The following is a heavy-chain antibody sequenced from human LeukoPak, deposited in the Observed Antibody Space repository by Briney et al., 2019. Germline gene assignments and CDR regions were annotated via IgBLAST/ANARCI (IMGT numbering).Heavy chain of an antibody. CDR2: IYYSGST. Sequence: SETLSLTCTVSGGSISSYYWSWIRQPPGKGLEWIGYIYYSGSTNYNPSLKSQVTISVDTSKNQFSLKLSSVTAADTAVYYCARGNYDILTGATRFDPWGQGTLVTVSS. CDR1: GGSISSYY. D-gene: IGHD3-9*01. V-gene: IGHV4-59*01. J-gene: IGHJ5*02. CDR3: ARGNYDILTGATRFDP.